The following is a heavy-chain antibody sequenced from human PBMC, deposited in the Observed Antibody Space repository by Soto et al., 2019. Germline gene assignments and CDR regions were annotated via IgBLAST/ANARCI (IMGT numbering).Heavy chain of an antibody. CDR2: ISSSGSTI. CDR1: GFTFSDYY. V-gene: IGHV3-11*01. D-gene: IGHD3-10*01. Sequence: GGSLRISCAASGFTFSDYYMSWIRQAPGKGLEWVSYISSSGSTIYYADSVKGRFTISRDNAKNSLYLQMNSLRAEDTAVYYCAREGLLWFGESEYRYFDYWGQGTLVTVSS. J-gene: IGHJ4*02. CDR3: AREGLLWFGESEYRYFDY.